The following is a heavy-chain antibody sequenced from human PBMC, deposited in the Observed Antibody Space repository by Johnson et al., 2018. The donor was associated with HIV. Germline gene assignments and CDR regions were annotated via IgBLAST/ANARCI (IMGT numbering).Heavy chain of an antibody. CDR2: ISNNGGST. CDR1: GFTFSSYG. CDR3: AKDMAAQGAFDI. Sequence: VQLVESGGGVVQPGGSLRLSCAASGFTFSSYGMHWVRQAPGKGLEYVSAISNNGGSTYYAKSVEGRFTISRDNSKNSLYLQMNSLRTEDTALYYCAKDMAAQGAFDIWGQGTMVTVSS. V-gene: IGHV3-64*01. J-gene: IGHJ3*02. D-gene: IGHD3-10*01.